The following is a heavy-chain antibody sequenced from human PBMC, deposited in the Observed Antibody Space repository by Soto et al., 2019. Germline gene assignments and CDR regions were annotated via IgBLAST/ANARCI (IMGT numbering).Heavy chain of an antibody. D-gene: IGHD3-16*01. CDR3: WGDLLAH. J-gene: IGHJ4*02. CDR2: ITSSSRTI. CDR1: GFTFRNYS. V-gene: IGHV3-48*01. Sequence: EVQLVESGGGFVQPGGSLRLSCVASGFTFRNYSMNWVRQVPGKGLEWVSYITSSSRTIYETDSVRGRFTVSRENAKNSLYLQMNGLGAADTAVYYCWGDLLAHWGQGTLVTVS.